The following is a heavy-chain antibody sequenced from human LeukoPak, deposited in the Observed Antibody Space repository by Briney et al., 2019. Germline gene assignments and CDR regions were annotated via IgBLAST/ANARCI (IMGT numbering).Heavy chain of an antibody. D-gene: IGHD5-24*01. CDR2: IYYSGST. Sequence: SETLSLTCTVSGGSISSGGYYWSWIRQHPGKCLEWIGYIYYSGSTYYNPSLKSRVTISVDTSKNQFSLKLSSVTAADTAVYYCARHAGDGYNSYYYYGMDVWGQGTTVTVSS. CDR1: GGSISSGGYY. V-gene: IGHV4-31*03. CDR3: ARHAGDGYNSYYYYGMDV. J-gene: IGHJ6*02.